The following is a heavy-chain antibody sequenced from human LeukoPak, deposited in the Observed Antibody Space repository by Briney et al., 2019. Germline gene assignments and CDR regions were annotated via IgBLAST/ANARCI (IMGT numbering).Heavy chain of an antibody. V-gene: IGHV4-34*01. CDR3: ARGGGSSSAGSDNWFDP. D-gene: IGHD6-6*01. CDR1: GGSFSAYY. CDR2: INHSGST. Sequence: SETLSLTCAVYGGSFSAYYWGWIRQPPGKGLEWIGEINHSGSTNYNPSLKSRVTISVDTSKNQFSLKLSSVTAADTAVYYCARGGGSSSAGSDNWFDPWGQGTLVTVSS. J-gene: IGHJ5*02.